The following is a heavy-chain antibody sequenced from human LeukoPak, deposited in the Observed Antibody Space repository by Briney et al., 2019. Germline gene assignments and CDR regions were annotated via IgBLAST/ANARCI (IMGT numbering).Heavy chain of an antibody. CDR2: IKKDGSEK. V-gene: IGHV3-7*01. D-gene: IGHD6-19*01. CDR3: VRQAGVY. CDR1: GLTFSDYW. Sequence: GGSLGLSCAASGLTFSDYWMTWVRQAPGKGLELVANIKKDGSEKNYVDSVEGRFTISRDNAKNSLYLQMNSLRVEDTGVYYCVRQAGVYWGQGTLVTVSS. J-gene: IGHJ4*02.